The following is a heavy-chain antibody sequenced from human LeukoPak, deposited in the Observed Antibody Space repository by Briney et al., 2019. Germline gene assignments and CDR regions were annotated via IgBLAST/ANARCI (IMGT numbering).Heavy chain of an antibody. J-gene: IGHJ6*02. CDR2: ITDNGLAR. CDR3: AREPYRRAPNYYYYGMDV. CDR1: GFTFSRYA. D-gene: IGHD1-14*01. V-gene: IGHV3-23*01. Sequence: PGGSLRLSCAASGFTFSRYAMGWVRQGPGKGLEWVAGITDNGLARDYADSVKGRFTISRDNSKNTLYLQMNSLRAEDTAVYYCAREPYRRAPNYYYYGMDVWGQGTTVTVSS.